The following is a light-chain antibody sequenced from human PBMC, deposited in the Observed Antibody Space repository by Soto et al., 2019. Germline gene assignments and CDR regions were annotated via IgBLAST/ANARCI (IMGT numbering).Light chain of an antibody. J-gene: IGKJ5*01. CDR3: QQYSNWPPIT. CDR2: GAS. Sequence: ESVVTQSPGTLSLSPGERATLSCRASQSVSNNYLAWYQQKPGQAPRLLIYGASTRATGIPARFSGSGSGTEFTLTISSLQSEDFAVYYCQQYSNWPPITFGQGTRPE. V-gene: IGKV3-15*01. CDR1: QSVSNN.